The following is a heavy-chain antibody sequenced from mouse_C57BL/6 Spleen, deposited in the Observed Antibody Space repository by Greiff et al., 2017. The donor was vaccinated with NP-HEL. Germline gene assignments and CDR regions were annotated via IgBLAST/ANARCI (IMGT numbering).Heavy chain of an antibody. CDR2: IYPSDSET. CDR1: GYTFTSYW. CDR3: ARLNPYDYDPYYYDY. J-gene: IGHJ2*01. D-gene: IGHD2-4*01. V-gene: IGHV1-61*01. Sequence: QVQLQQPGAELVRPGSSVKLSCKASGYTFTSYWMDWVKQRPGQGLEWIGNIYPSDSETHYNQKFKDKATLTVDNSSSTAYMQRSSLTSEDSAVYYCARLNPYDYDPYYYDYWGQGTTRTVSS.